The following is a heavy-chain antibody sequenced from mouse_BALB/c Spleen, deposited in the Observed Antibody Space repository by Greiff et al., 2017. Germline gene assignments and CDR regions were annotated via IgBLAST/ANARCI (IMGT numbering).Heavy chain of an antibody. CDR1: GFTFSDYG. J-gene: IGHJ3*01. D-gene: IGHD2-3*01. CDR2: ISNLAYSI. V-gene: IGHV5-15*02. Sequence: EVMLVESGGGLVQPGGSRKLSCAASGFTFSDYGMAWVRQAPGKGPEWVAFISNLAYSIYYADTVTGRFTISRENAKNTLYLEMSSLRSEDTAMYYCARDDGYYDWFAYWGQGTLVTVSA. CDR3: ARDDGYYDWFAY.